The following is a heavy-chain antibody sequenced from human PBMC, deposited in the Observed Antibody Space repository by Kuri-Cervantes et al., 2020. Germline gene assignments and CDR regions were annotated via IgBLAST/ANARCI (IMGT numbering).Heavy chain of an antibody. CDR3: ARDRGGFYGSGSYYSLSAGWFDP. V-gene: IGHV4-30-2*01. CDR1: GGPISSGGYS. D-gene: IGHD3-10*01. J-gene: IGHJ5*02. CDR2: IYHSGST. Sequence: SETLSLTCAVSGGPISSGGYSWSWIRQPPGKGLEWIGYIYHSGSTYYNPSLKSRVTISVDKSKNQFSLKLSSVTAADTAVYYCARDRGGFYGSGSYYSLSAGWFDPWGQGTLVTVSS.